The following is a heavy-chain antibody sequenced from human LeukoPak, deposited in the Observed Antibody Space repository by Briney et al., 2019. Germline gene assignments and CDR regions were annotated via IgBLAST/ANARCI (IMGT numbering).Heavy chain of an antibody. J-gene: IGHJ4*02. CDR3: AREDGYCSGGNCYSYFDS. CDR2: IRKTGSET. CDR1: GFTFSHFW. Sequence: GGSLRLSCAASGFTFSHFWMSWVRQAPGKGLEWVAYIRKTGSETYYVDSVKGRFTITRDNTRNSLFLKMYSLRAEDTAVYFCAREDGYCSGGNCYSYFDSWGQGTLVTVSS. V-gene: IGHV3-7*01. D-gene: IGHD2-15*01.